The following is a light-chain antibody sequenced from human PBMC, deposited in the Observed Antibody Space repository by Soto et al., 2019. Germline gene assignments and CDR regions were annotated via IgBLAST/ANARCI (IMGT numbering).Light chain of an antibody. Sequence: DIQITQSPSTLSASVGDTVTVTCRASQSIGRWLAWYQQEPGKAPKLLIFDASTLESGVPSRLSGSGSGTDFTLTISSLQSEDFAVYYCQQYNNWPSFGQGTKVDIK. CDR2: DAS. CDR3: QQYNNWPS. CDR1: QSIGRW. V-gene: IGKV1-5*01. J-gene: IGKJ1*01.